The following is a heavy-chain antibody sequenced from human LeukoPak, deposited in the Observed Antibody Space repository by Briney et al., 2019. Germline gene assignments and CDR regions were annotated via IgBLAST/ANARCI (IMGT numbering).Heavy chain of an antibody. CDR3: ARLHSGYDLYYFDY. J-gene: IGHJ4*02. D-gene: IGHD5-12*01. V-gene: IGHV4-4*09. Sequence: SETLSLTCTVSGGTISSYYWSWIRQPPGKGLEWIGYIYTSGSTNYNPSLKSRVTISVDTSKNQFSLKLSSVTAADTAVYYCARLHSGYDLYYFDYWGQGTLVTVSS. CDR2: IYTSGST. CDR1: GGTISSYY.